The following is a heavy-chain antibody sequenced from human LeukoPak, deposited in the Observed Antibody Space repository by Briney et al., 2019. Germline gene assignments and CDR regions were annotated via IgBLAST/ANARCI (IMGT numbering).Heavy chain of an antibody. CDR2: INTDGRIT. Sequence: GGSLRLSCVASGFSFRNYAIHCVRQAPGKGLEYVSVINTDGRITYYADSVKGRFTISRDNSKNTVYLQMGSLRGEGMAVYYCTRDAGSFCDFDYWGQGALVTVSS. CDR3: TRDAGSFCDFDY. J-gene: IGHJ4*02. V-gene: IGHV3-64*02. CDR1: GFSFRNYA. D-gene: IGHD1-26*01.